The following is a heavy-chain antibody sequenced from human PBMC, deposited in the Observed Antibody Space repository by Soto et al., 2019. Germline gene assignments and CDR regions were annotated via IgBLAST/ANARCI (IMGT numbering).Heavy chain of an antibody. CDR3: AKDYRGYCSGGSCRPFDP. CDR1: GFTFSSYG. D-gene: IGHD2-15*01. V-gene: IGHV3-30*18. CDR2: ISYDGSNK. Sequence: GGSLRLSCAASGFTFSSYGMHWVRQAPGKGLEWVAVISYDGSNKYYADSVKGRSTISRDNSKNTLYLQMNSLRAEDTAVYYCAKDYRGYCSGGSCRPFDPWGQGTLVTVSS. J-gene: IGHJ5*02.